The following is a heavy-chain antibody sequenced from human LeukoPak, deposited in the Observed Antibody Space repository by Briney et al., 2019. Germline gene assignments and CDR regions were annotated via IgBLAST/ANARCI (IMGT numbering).Heavy chain of an antibody. D-gene: IGHD2-2*01. V-gene: IGHV3-30-3*01. J-gene: IGHJ4*02. Sequence: GRSLRLSCAASGFTFSSYAMHWVRQAPGKGLEWVAVISYDGCNKYYADSVKGRFTISRDNSKNTLYLQMNSLRAEDTAVYYCARAGYCSSTSCYAGFDYWGQGTLVTVSS. CDR2: ISYDGCNK. CDR3: ARAGYCSSTSCYAGFDY. CDR1: GFTFSSYA.